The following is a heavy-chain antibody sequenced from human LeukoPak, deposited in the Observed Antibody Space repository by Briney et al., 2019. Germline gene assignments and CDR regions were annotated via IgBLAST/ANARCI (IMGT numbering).Heavy chain of an antibody. J-gene: IGHJ4*02. CDR1: GYSISSGYY. Sequence: ASETLPLTCTVSGYSISSGYYWGWIRQPPGKGLEWIGSIYHSGITYYNPSLKSRVTISVDTSKNQFSLKLRSVTAADTAVYFCVRMWFGGEDLIAYWGQGTLVTVSS. D-gene: IGHD3-10*01. CDR3: VRMWFGGEDLIAY. V-gene: IGHV4-38-2*02. CDR2: IYHSGIT.